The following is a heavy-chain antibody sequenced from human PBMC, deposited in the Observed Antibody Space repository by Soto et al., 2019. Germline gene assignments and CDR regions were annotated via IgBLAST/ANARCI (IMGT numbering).Heavy chain of an antibody. CDR3: ARGWGYNGMDV. J-gene: IGHJ6*02. Sequence: KPSETLSLTCTVSGGSISSDDYYWNWIRQRPGKGLEWIGNIYYRGNTNYNPSLKSRINMSMDMSENQFSLKLTSVTAADTAVYYCARGWGYNGMDVWGQGTTVTVSS. D-gene: IGHD2-2*02. CDR2: IYYRGNT. V-gene: IGHV4-31*03. CDR1: GGSISSDDYY.